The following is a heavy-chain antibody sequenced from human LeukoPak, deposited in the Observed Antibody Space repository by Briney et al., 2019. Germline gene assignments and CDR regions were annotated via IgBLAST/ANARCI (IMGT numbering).Heavy chain of an antibody. Sequence: GASVKVSCKASGYTFTGNYMHWVRQAPGQGLEWIGWINPNSGGTNYAQKFQGRVTMTRDTSISTAYMELSRLRSDDTAVYYCARHGGVVVPAAPNYWGQGTLVTVSS. CDR1: GYTFTGNY. V-gene: IGHV1-2*02. D-gene: IGHD2-2*01. J-gene: IGHJ4*02. CDR3: ARHGGVVVPAAPNY. CDR2: INPNSGGT.